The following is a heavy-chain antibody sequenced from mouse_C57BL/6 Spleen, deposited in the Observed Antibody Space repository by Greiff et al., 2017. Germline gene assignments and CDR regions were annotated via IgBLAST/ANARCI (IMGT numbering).Heavy chain of an antibody. D-gene: IGHD1-1*01. CDR1: GFNIKYTY. J-gene: IGHJ2*01. CDR3: ASTAVVSPHDY. V-gene: IGHV14-3*01. CDR2: IDPAIGNT. Sequence: EVQLHQSVAELVRPGASVKLSCTASGFNIKYTYMHWVEQRPEQCLEWIGRIDPAIGNTKYAPKFQGKATITANTASNTTYLQLSSLTSKDTAIYYCASTAVVSPHDYWGQGTTLTVSS.